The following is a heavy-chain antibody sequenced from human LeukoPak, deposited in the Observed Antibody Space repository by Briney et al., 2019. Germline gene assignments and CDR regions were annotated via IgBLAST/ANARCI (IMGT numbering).Heavy chain of an antibody. CDR2: IYYSGST. D-gene: IGHD3-3*01. CDR3: ARHGQLRYYDFWSGSTPTNYFDY. CDR1: GGSISSSSYY. V-gene: IGHV4-39*01. Sequence: SETLSLTCTVSGGSISSSSYYWGWIRQPPGKGLEWIGSIYYSGSTYYNPSLKSRVTISVDTSKNQFSLKLSSVTAADTAVYYCARHGQLRYYDFWSGSTPTNYFDYWGQGTLVIVSS. J-gene: IGHJ4*02.